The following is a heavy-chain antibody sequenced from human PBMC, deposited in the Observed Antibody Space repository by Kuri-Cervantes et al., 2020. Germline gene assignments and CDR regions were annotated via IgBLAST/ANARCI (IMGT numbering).Heavy chain of an antibody. D-gene: IGHD6-13*01. CDR3: ASTVAAAGQNWFDP. V-gene: IGHV4-39*07. CDR2: IYYSGST. CDR1: GGPISSNSYK. J-gene: IGHJ5*02. Sequence: GSLRLSCTVSGGPISSNSYKWGWIRQPPGKGLEWIGSIYYSGSTYYKPSLKSRVTISVDTSKNQFSLKLSSVTAADTAVYYCASTVAAAGQNWFDPWGQGTLVTVSS.